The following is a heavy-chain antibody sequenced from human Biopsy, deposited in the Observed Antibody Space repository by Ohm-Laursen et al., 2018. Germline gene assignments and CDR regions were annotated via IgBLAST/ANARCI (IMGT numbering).Heavy chain of an antibody. J-gene: IGHJ3*02. Sequence: GTLSLTCPVSGGSISGSSWSWIRQAPGRGLEWVGYISYSGSTSNNPSLKSRITISVDTSKNQISLKVTSVTAADTAVYYCAKHSSGWTGDDALHIWGQGTMVTVSS. CDR1: GGSISGSS. CDR3: AKHSSGWTGDDALHI. D-gene: IGHD6-19*01. V-gene: IGHV4-59*08. CDR2: ISYSGST.